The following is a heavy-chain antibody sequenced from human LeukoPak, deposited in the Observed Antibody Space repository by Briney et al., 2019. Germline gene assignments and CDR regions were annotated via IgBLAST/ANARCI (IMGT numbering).Heavy chain of an antibody. V-gene: IGHV3-21*01. CDR1: GFTFSSYA. CDR3: ARVRIWSGCDDY. J-gene: IGHJ4*02. Sequence: GGSLRLSCAASGFTFSSYAMSWVRQAPGKGLEWVSSISSSSSYIYYADSVKGRFTISRDNAKNSLYLQMNSLRAEDTAVYYCARVRIWSGCDDYWGQGTLVTVSS. CDR2: ISSSSSYI. D-gene: IGHD3-3*01.